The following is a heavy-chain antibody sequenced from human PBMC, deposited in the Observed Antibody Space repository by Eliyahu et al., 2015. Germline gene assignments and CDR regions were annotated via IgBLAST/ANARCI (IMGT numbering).Heavy chain of an antibody. D-gene: IGHD6-19*01. V-gene: IGHV3-23*01. CDR2: ITGADEST. CDR1: GFTLSKYX. CDR3: AKAAHITVDFFDS. Sequence: LESGGAVVQPGGSLRLSXSVXGFTLSKYXMNWIRQAPGKGLEWVSAITGADESTYYADSVRGRFIISRDISENTVFLQMHSLTAEDTALYYCAKAAHITVDFFDSWGQGTVVSVSS. J-gene: IGHJ4*02.